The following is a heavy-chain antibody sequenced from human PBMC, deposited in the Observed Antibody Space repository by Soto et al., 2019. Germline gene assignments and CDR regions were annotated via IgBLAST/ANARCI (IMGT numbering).Heavy chain of an antibody. J-gene: IGHJ4*02. Sequence: AGESLKISCKASGYTFTNYWIAWVRQMSGKGLEWVGVIYPDDADTTYGPTFQGQVIISADKSLNTAYLQWSSLEVSDTAMYFCARSIYGTGGCYSDYWGQGTPVTVSS. CDR1: GYTFTNYW. D-gene: IGHD3-10*01. V-gene: IGHV5-51*03. CDR3: ARSIYGTGGCYSDY. CDR2: IYPDDADT.